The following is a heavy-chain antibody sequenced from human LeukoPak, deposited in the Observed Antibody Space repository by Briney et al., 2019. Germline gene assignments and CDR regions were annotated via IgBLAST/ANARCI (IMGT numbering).Heavy chain of an antibody. CDR3: ARDRGWEQMAD. CDR1: GVTVASNY. CDR2: LYSAGNT. J-gene: IGHJ4*02. V-gene: IGHV3-53*01. Sequence: GGCLRLSCVGSGVTVASNYMHWVRQVPGKGLQWVAVLYSAGNTFYTDSVKGRFTISRDNSKNTLYLQMDRLRVEHTAIYYCARDRGWEQMADWGQGTLVSVSS. D-gene: IGHD5-24*01.